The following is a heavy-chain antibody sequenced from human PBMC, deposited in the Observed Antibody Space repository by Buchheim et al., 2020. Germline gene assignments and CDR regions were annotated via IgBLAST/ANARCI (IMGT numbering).Heavy chain of an antibody. J-gene: IGHJ6*02. CDR3: ARDLPGDKYGMDF. V-gene: IGHV3-21*01. CDR2: ITSSSSYI. CDR1: GFTFSTYS. Sequence: ELQLVESGGGLVKPGGSLRLSCAASGFTFSTYSMSWVRQAPGKGLEWVSSITSSSSYIYYADSVKGRFTISRATDKNSLYLQMNSLRADDTAVYYCARDLPGDKYGMDFWGQGTT.